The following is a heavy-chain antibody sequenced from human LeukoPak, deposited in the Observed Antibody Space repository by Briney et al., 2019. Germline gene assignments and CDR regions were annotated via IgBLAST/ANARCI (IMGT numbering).Heavy chain of an antibody. CDR2: ISYDGSNK. J-gene: IGHJ6*02. CDR1: GFTFSSYG. D-gene: IGHD2-2*02. Sequence: PGGSLRLSCAASGFTFSSYGMHWVRRAPGKGLEWVAVISYDGSNKYYADSVKGRFTISRDNSKNTLYLQMNSLRAEDTAVYYCAKDHVPAAIFYYYGMDVWGQGTTVTVSS. CDR3: AKDHVPAAIFYYYGMDV. V-gene: IGHV3-30*18.